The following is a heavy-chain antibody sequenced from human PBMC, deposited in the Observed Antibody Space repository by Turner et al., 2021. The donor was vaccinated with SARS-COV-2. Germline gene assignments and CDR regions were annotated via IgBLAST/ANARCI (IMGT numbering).Heavy chain of an antibody. D-gene: IGHD6-19*01. V-gene: IGHV3-7*04. CDR3: ARGTVAAH. J-gene: IGHJ4*02. Sequence: EVQLVESGGGVVQPGGSLRLSCAASGFTFSDYWMTWVRQAPGKGLEWVANIRQDGSEKNYVDSVKGRFTISRDNAKNSVFLQMNSLRDEDTALYYCARGTVAAHWGQGTQVTVSS. CDR1: GFTFSDYW. CDR2: IRQDGSEK.